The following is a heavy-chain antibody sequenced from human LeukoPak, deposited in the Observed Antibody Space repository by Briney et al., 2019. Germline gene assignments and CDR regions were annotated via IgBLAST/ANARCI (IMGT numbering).Heavy chain of an antibody. D-gene: IGHD1-20*01. CDR3: ATGPARRLTGTGWDI. V-gene: IGHV1-46*01. CDR2: INPSGGST. Sequence: ASVKVSCKASGYTFTSYYMHWVRQAPGQGLEWMGIINPSGGSTSYAQKFQGRVTMTRDTSTSTVYMELSSLRSEDTAVYYCATGPARRLTGTGWDIWGQGTMVTVSS. J-gene: IGHJ3*02. CDR1: GYTFTSYY.